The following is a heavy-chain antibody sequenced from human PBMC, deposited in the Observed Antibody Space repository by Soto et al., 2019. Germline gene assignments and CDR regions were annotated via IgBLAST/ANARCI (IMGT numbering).Heavy chain of an antibody. V-gene: IGHV4-34*01. D-gene: IGHD4-4*01. CDR1: GGSFSGYY. CDR3: ARRYSNYPHFDY. CDR2: INHSGST. Sequence: LSLTCAVYGGSFSGYYWSWIRQPPGKGLEWIGEINHSGSTNYNPSLKSRVTISVDTSKNQFSLKLSSVTAADTAVYYCARRYSNYPHFDYWGQGTLVTVSS. J-gene: IGHJ4*02.